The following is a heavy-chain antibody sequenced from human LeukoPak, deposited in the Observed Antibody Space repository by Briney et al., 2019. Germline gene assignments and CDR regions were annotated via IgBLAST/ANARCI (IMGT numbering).Heavy chain of an antibody. CDR3: AKGRDTSGRQNFDF. Sequence: GGSLRLSCEASGFTFTSYAMHWVRQAPGKGLEWVSSISASGSGTFYTDSMNGHFTISRDNAKKTFFLQMKNLRPGDTALYYCAKGRDTSGRQNFDFWGQGTLVTVSS. D-gene: IGHD6-19*01. CDR2: ISASGSGT. CDR1: GFTFTSYA. V-gene: IGHV3-23*01. J-gene: IGHJ4*02.